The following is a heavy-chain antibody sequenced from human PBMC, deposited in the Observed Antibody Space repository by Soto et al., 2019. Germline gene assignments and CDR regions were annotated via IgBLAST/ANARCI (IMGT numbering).Heavy chain of an antibody. Sequence: QVQLVQSGAEVKKPGSSVKVSCKASGGTFSSYAISWVRQAPGQGLEWMGGIIPIFGTANYAQKFQGRVTITADESTSTAYMELSSLRSEDTAVYYCARDDGAADGIPHLYYYGMDVWGQGTTVTVSS. CDR3: ARDDGAADGIPHLYYYGMDV. CDR1: GGTFSSYA. D-gene: IGHD6-13*01. J-gene: IGHJ6*02. V-gene: IGHV1-69*01. CDR2: IIPIFGTA.